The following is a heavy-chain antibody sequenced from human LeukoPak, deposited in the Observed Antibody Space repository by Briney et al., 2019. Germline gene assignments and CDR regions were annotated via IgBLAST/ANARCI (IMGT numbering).Heavy chain of an antibody. J-gene: IGHJ4*02. CDR2: INQDGSDT. V-gene: IGHV3-7*01. Sequence: PGGSLRLSCAASGFTVSAYWMSWVRQAPGKGLEWVATINQDGSDTFYVDSVKGRFTISTDNSKNSLYLQMNSLRAEDTAVYYCAQGTLEYWGQGTLVSVSS. CDR3: AQGTLEY. CDR1: GFTVSAYW.